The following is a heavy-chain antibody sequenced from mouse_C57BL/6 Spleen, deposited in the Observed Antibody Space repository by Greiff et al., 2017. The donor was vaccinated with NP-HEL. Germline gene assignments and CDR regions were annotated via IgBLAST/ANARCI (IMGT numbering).Heavy chain of an antibody. Sequence: VQLQQSGPELVKPGASVKMSCKASGYTFTSYVMHWVKQKPGQGLEWIGYIYPYNDGTKYNEKFKGKATLTSDKSSSTAYMELSSLTSEDSAVYYCARFPDYGSSYWYFDVWGTGTTVTVSS. CDR3: ARFPDYGSSYWYFDV. CDR2: IYPYNDGT. CDR1: GYTFTSYV. D-gene: IGHD1-1*01. J-gene: IGHJ1*03. V-gene: IGHV1-14*01.